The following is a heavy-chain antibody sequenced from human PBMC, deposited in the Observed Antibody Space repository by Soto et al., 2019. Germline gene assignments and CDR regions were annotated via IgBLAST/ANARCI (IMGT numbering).Heavy chain of an antibody. Sequence: WETLSLTCTVSGGSVSSVSYYWSWIRQPPGKGLEWIGYIYYSGSTNYNPSLKSRVTISVDTSKNQFSLKLSSVTAADTAVYYCARVFKSPWVYYYYGMDVWGQGTTVTVSS. V-gene: IGHV4-61*01. CDR2: IYYSGST. CDR1: GGSVSSVSYY. J-gene: IGHJ6*02. D-gene: IGHD1-26*01. CDR3: ARVFKSPWVYYYYGMDV.